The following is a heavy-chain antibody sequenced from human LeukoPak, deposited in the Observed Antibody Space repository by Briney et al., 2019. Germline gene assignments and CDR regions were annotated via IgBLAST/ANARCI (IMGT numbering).Heavy chain of an antibody. CDR2: IYSGGST. CDR3: VRGAPRRWFGESLSGAKYYFDY. CDR1: GFTFSDYY. V-gene: IGHV3-66*01. D-gene: IGHD3-10*01. J-gene: IGHJ4*02. Sequence: GGSLRLSCAASGFTFSDYYMSWVRQAPGKGLEWVSVIYSGGSTYYADSVKGRFTISRDNSKNTLYLQMNTLRAEDTAVYYCVRGAPRRWFGESLSGAKYYFDYWGQGTLVTVSS.